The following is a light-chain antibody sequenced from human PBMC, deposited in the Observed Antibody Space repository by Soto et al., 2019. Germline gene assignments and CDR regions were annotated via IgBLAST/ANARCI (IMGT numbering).Light chain of an antibody. Sequence: DIQMTQSPSTLSASVGDRVTITCRASQSISNRLAFYQQKPGKAPKVLIYDASSLESGVPSRFSGSGSATEFILTISSLQPDDFATYHCHHYGGVWAFGQGTKVDI. CDR1: QSISNR. CDR2: DAS. J-gene: IGKJ1*01. CDR3: HHYGGVWA. V-gene: IGKV1-5*01.